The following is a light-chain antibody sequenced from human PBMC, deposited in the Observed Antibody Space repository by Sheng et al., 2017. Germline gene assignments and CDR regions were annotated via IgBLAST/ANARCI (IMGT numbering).Light chain of an antibody. J-gene: IGKJ1*01. V-gene: IGKV1-6*01. CDR3: LQDYNYPLT. Sequence: AIQMTQSPSSLSASVGDRLTITCRASQGIGSDLGWYQQKPGTAPKLLIYGASTLQSGVPSRFSGSGSGTDFTLTISSLQPEDFATYYCLQDYNYPLTFGQGTKVEIK. CDR1: QGIGSD. CDR2: GAS.